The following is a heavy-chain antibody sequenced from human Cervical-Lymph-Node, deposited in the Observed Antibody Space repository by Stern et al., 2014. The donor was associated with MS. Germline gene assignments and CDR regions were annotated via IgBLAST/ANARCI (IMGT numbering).Heavy chain of an antibody. CDR2: INTDTVIP. Sequence: VQLVESGSELKKPGASVKISCKASGYTFTNYAMNWVRQAPGQGLEWIGWINTDTVIPTYARCFTGRFVFSLDTSFSTAYLQISSLKTEDTAVYYCARVPPIHDILDYWGQGTLVSVSS. V-gene: IGHV7-4-1*02. D-gene: IGHD3-9*01. J-gene: IGHJ4*02. CDR1: GYTFTNYA. CDR3: ARVPPIHDILDY.